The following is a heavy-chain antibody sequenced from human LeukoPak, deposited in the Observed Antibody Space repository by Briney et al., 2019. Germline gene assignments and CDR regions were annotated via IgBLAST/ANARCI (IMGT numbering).Heavy chain of an antibody. J-gene: IGHJ6*03. CDR2: IYHSGST. CDR1: GYSISSGYY. CDR3: ARGDYYYYYYYMDV. D-gene: IGHD3/OR15-3a*01. V-gene: IGHV4-38-2*02. Sequence: SETLSLTCTVSGYSISSGYYWGWIRQPPGKGLEWIGSIYHSGSTYYNPSLKSRVTISVDTSKNQFSLKLSSVTAADTAVYYCARGDYYYYYYYMDVWGKGTTVTISS.